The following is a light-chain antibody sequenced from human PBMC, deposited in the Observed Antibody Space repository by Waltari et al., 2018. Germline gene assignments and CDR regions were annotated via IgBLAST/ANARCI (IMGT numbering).Light chain of an antibody. CDR3: CSYAGGRTWV. J-gene: IGLJ3*02. Sequence: QSALTQPASVSGSPGQSITTSCTGTSSDVGTYNLVSWYQQHPGKAPKLLIYEGSKRPSGVSDRFSGSRSGNTASLTISDLQADDEGYYYCCSYAGGRTWVFGGGTKLTVL. CDR2: EGS. V-gene: IGLV2-23*01. CDR1: SSDVGTYNL.